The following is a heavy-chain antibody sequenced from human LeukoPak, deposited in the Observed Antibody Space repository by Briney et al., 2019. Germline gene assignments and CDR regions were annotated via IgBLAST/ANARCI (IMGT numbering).Heavy chain of an antibody. Sequence: KPSETLSLTCSVSGASIRNNYWSWIRQPPGKGLEWIGYSHHSGSTNYNPSVKSRVTISVDTSKNQFSLKLTSMTAADTAVYYCAREGDPGSGYNYGNWLDVWGQGILVIVSS. CDR2: SHHSGST. CDR3: AREGDPGSGYNYGNWLDV. J-gene: IGHJ5*02. D-gene: IGHD5-24*01. CDR1: GASIRNNY. V-gene: IGHV4-59*01.